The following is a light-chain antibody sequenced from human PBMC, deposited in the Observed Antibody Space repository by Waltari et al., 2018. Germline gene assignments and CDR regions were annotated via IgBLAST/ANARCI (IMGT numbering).Light chain of an antibody. CDR1: SLRSYY. CDR3: QSYDNSLNGMWV. CDR2: GKT. V-gene: IGLV3-19*01. Sequence: SSELTQDPAVSVALGQTVRVTCQGDSLRSYYSTWYQPKAGQAPVVVIFGKTNRPSGIPDRFSGSKSGSSASLAITGLQAEDEADYYCQSYDNSLNGMWVFGGGTKLTVL. J-gene: IGLJ3*02.